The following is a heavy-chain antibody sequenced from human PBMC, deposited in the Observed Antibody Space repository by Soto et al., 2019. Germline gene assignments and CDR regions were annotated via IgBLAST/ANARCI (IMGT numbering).Heavy chain of an antibody. J-gene: IGHJ4*02. V-gene: IGHV4-39*01. CDR2: IYSSENT. D-gene: IGHD5-18*01. CDR1: GDSVSTNSYS. CDR3: ARGRYGLDY. Sequence: SETLSLTCTVSGDSVSTNSYSWGWIRQSPGKGLEWIGTIYSSENTYYNPSLLSRVTISVDTSKNEFSLRLSSVTAEDTAVYYCARGRYGLDYWGQGTLVTVSS.